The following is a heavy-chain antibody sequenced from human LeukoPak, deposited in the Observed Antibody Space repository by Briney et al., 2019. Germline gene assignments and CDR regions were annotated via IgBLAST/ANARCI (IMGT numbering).Heavy chain of an antibody. CDR1: GYTLTELS. V-gene: IGHV1-24*01. D-gene: IGHD3-10*01. CDR3: ARDATVRGPYGGHHFYSYMDV. Sequence: ASVKVSCKVSGYTLTELSMHWVRQAPGKGLEWMGGFDPEDGETIYAQKFQGRVTMTEDTSTDTSYMELSSLRSEDTAVYYCARDATVRGPYGGHHFYSYMDVWGKGTTVTISS. CDR2: FDPEDGET. J-gene: IGHJ6*03.